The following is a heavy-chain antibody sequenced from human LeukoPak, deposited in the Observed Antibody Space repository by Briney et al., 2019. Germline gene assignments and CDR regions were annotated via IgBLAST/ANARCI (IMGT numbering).Heavy chain of an antibody. D-gene: IGHD6-19*01. J-gene: IGHJ4*02. CDR3: ARGPRYISGRYAASFSIDY. CDR1: GYSFNGYY. Sequence: ASVKVSCKASGYSFNGYYLHWLRQAPGQAFEWRGWINPYTGGRNYVHNFQSRVTMTRDTSVSAAYMELSSLRSGDTAIYYSARGPRYISGRYAASFSIDYWGQGTLVTVSS. CDR2: INPYTGGR. V-gene: IGHV1-2*02.